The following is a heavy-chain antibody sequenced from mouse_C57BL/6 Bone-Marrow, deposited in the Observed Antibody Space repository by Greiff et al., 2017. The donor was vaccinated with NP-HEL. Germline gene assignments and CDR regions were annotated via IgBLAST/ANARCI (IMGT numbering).Heavy chain of an antibody. CDR3: ARADYAAMDY. V-gene: IGHV1-82*01. D-gene: IGHD1-1*02. CDR2: IYPGDGDT. Sequence: QVQLKQSGPELVKPGASVKISCKASGYAFSSSWMNWVKQRPGKGLEWIGRIYPGDGDTNYNGKFKGKATLTADKSSSTAYMQLSSLTSEDSAVYFCARADYAAMDYWSQGTSVTVSS. CDR1: GYAFSSSW. J-gene: IGHJ4*01.